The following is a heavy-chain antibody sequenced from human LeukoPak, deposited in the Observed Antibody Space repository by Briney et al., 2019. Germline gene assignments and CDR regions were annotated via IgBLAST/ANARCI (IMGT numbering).Heavy chain of an antibody. CDR2: IYYSGST. J-gene: IGHJ3*02. Sequence: SETLSLTCTVSGGSISSSYWSWIRQPPGKGLEWIAYIYYSGSTNYNPSLKSRVTISVDTSKNQFSLKLSSVTAADTAVYYCARGYGSGSPRGAFDIWGQGTMVTVSS. V-gene: IGHV4-59*01. CDR3: ARGYGSGSPRGAFDI. D-gene: IGHD3-10*01. CDR1: GGSISSSY.